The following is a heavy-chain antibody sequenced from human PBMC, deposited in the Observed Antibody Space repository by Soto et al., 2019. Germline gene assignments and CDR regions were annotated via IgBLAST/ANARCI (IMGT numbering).Heavy chain of an antibody. CDR2: ISHNGSP. CDR1: GGSVITSNW. Sequence: QVQLQESGPGLVKPSETLSLSCVVSGGSVITSNWWSWVRQAPGKGLEWLADISHNGSPNYNPSLKSRVAISVDTSTNLLSTTLNYVTAADTAVYYCARERVLAGTTWFFSVWGRGTLVPVST. CDR3: ARERVLAGTTWFFSV. J-gene: IGHJ2*01. D-gene: IGHD6-19*01. V-gene: IGHV4-4*02.